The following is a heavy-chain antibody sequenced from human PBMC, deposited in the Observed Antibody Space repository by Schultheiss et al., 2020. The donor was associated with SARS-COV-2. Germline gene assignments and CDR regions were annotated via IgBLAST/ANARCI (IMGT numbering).Heavy chain of an antibody. Sequence: SETLSLTCTVSGGSISSYYWSWIRQPPGKGLEWIGYIYYSGSTYYNPSLKSRVTISVDTSKNQFSLKLSSVTAADTAVYYCARGGSGYYRYYYYGMDVWGQGTTVTVSS. V-gene: IGHV4-59*01. CDR1: GGSISSYY. CDR2: IYYSGST. J-gene: IGHJ6*02. CDR3: ARGGSGYYRYYYYGMDV. D-gene: IGHD3-3*01.